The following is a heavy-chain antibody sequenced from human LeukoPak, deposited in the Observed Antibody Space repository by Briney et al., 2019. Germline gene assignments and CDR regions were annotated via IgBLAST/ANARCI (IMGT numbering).Heavy chain of an antibody. Sequence: ASVKVSCKASGGTFTSYYMHWVRQAPGQGLEWMGVINPSGGSTSYAQKFQGRVTMTRDTSTTTDYMELSSLRSEDTAVYYCARRSTLCSGTSCYLGYWGQGTLVTVSS. CDR1: GGTFTSYY. CDR3: ARRSTLCSGTSCYLGY. D-gene: IGHD2-2*01. J-gene: IGHJ4*02. V-gene: IGHV1-46*01. CDR2: INPSGGST.